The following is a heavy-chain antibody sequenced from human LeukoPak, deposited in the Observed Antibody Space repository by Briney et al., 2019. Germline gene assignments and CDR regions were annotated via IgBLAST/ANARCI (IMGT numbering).Heavy chain of an antibody. CDR3: AREDCSGGSCYSGEITFDP. CDR2: IWHDGSNK. J-gene: IGHJ5*02. CDR1: GFTFSSYG. D-gene: IGHD2-15*01. V-gene: IGHV3-33*01. Sequence: GGSLRLSCTASGFTFSSYGMHWVRQAPGKGLEWVAVIWHDGSNKYYADSVKGRFTISRDNSKNTLYLQMNSLRVEDTAVYYCAREDCSGGSCYSGEITFDPWGQGTLVTVSS.